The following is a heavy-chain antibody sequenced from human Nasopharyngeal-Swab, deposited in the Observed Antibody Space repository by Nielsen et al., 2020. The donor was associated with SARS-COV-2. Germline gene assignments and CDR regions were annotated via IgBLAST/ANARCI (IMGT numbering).Heavy chain of an antibody. V-gene: IGHV3-30*18. Sequence: GESLKISCAASGFTFSSFGMHWVRQAPGKGLEWVAFIAHDASNEYYGDSEKGRFSISRDSSKNTLYLQMNSLRVDDTAVYYCVKHQGSPSDQWGQGTLVTVSS. J-gene: IGHJ4*02. CDR3: VKHQGSPSDQ. CDR1: GFTFSSFG. CDR2: IAHDASNE.